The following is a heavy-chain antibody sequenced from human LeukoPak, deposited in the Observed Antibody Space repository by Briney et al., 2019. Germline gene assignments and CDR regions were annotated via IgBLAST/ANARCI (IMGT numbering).Heavy chain of an antibody. J-gene: IGHJ6*03. D-gene: IGHD6-6*01. CDR1: GGSISSYY. CDR3: ARGGSYSSSFNYYYYMDV. Sequence: SETLSPTCTVSGGSISSYYWSWIRQPAGKGLEWIGRIYTSGSTNYNPSLKSRVTMSVDTSKNQFSLKLSSVTAADTAVYYCARGGSYSSSFNYYYYMDVRGKGTTVTVSS. CDR2: IYTSGST. V-gene: IGHV4-4*07.